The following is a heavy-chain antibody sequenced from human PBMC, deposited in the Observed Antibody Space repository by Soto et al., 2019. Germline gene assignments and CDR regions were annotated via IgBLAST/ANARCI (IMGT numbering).Heavy chain of an antibody. V-gene: IGHV3-49*03. Sequence: GGSLRLSCTASGFTFGDYAMSWFRQAPGKGLEWVGFIRSKAYGGTTEYAASVKGRFTISRDDSKSIAYLQMNSLKTGDTAVYYCTRDRRDDYGDYQAYYYYMDVWGKGTTVTVSS. D-gene: IGHD4-17*01. CDR2: IRSKAYGGTT. J-gene: IGHJ6*03. CDR3: TRDRRDDYGDYQAYYYYMDV. CDR1: GFTFGDYA.